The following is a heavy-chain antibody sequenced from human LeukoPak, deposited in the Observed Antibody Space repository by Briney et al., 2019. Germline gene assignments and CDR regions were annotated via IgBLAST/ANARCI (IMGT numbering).Heavy chain of an antibody. CDR1: APTFSVYD. CDR3: ARASYSSGLPPDY. J-gene: IGHJ4*02. D-gene: IGHD6-19*01. CDR2: IGTAGDA. V-gene: IGHV3-13*04. Sequence: PGRCLRPSCAASAPTFSVYDMHWVRQATGEGLEWVSAIGTAGDAYYAGSVKGRFTISRENARNSFFLQMNSLRAGDTAVYYCARASYSSGLPPDYWGQGTLVTVSS.